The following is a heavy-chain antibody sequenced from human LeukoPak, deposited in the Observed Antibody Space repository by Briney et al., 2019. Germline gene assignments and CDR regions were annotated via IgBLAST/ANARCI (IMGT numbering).Heavy chain of an antibody. Sequence: GGSLRLSCAASGFTVSSNYMSWVRQAPGKGLEWVSVIYSGGSIYYADSVKGRFTVSRDNSKNTLYLQVNSLRAEDTAVYYCARDPSYGSGSPHYFDYWGQGTLDTVSS. CDR3: ARDPSYGSGSPHYFDY. J-gene: IGHJ4*02. CDR2: IYSGGSI. CDR1: GFTVSSNY. D-gene: IGHD3-10*01. V-gene: IGHV3-66*01.